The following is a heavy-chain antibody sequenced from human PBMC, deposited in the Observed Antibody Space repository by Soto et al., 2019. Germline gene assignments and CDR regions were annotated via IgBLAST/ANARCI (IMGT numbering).Heavy chain of an antibody. Sequence: GGSLRLSCAASGFSFSSYGMHWVRQAPGKGLDWVAVIWYDGSNKYYAESVKGRFTISRDNSKNTLYVQMNSLTVEDTAVYYCARAQYTGSYFDACDVWGQGTMVTVP. CDR1: GFSFSSYG. D-gene: IGHD1-26*01. CDR2: IWYDGSNK. CDR3: ARAQYTGSYFDACDV. V-gene: IGHV3-33*03. J-gene: IGHJ3*01.